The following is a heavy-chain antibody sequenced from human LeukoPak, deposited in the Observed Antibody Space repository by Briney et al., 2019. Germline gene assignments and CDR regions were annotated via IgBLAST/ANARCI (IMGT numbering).Heavy chain of an antibody. D-gene: IGHD5-18*01. V-gene: IGHV3-23*01. J-gene: IGHJ4*02. CDR2: ISDSGGST. Sequence: GGSLRLSCAASGFTFSIYAMSWVRQAPGKGLEWVSSISDSGGSTYTADSVKGRSTISRDNSRNTLYLQMNSLRAEDTAVYYCAKLNTAMVDSQMDYWGQGTLVTVSS. CDR1: GFTFSIYA. CDR3: AKLNTAMVDSQMDY.